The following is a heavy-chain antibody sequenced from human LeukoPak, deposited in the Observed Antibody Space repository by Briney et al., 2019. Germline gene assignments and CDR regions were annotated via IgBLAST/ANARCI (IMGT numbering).Heavy chain of an antibody. Sequence: ASVKVSCKASGYTFSSYYMHWVRQAPGQGLEWMGIINPSGGSTSYAQKFQGRVTMTRDTSPRTVYMELSSLRSEDTAVYYCARGPGYGSGSLLYFDYWGQGTLVTVSS. D-gene: IGHD3-10*01. CDR1: GYTFSSYY. V-gene: IGHV1-46*01. CDR3: ARGPGYGSGSLLYFDY. J-gene: IGHJ4*02. CDR2: INPSGGST.